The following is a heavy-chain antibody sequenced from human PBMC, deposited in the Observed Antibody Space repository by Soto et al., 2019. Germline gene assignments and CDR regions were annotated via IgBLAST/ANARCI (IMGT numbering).Heavy chain of an antibody. CDR1: GYTFTSYG. V-gene: IGHV1-18*01. CDR2: ISAYNGNT. D-gene: IGHD3-22*01. CDR3: ARDKPLDSSGYDDAFDI. Sequence: QVQLVQSGAEVKKPGASVKVSCKASGYTFTSYGISWVRQAPGQGLEWMGWISAYNGNTNYAQKLQVRVTMTTDTSTSTAYMELSSLRADDTAVYYCARDKPLDSSGYDDAFDIWGQGTMVTVSS. J-gene: IGHJ3*02.